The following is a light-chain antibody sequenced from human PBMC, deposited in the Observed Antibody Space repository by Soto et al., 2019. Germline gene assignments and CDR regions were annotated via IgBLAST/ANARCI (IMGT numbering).Light chain of an antibody. J-gene: IGKJ2*01. CDR3: MQALQTPYT. CDR1: QSLLHSNAYNY. V-gene: IGKV2-28*01. CDR2: LGS. Sequence: DIVMTQSPLSLPVTPGEPASISCRSSQSLLHSNAYNYLDWYLQKPGQSPQLLIYLGSNRTSGVPDRFSGSGSGTDFTLKISRVEAEDVGVYYCMQALQTPYTFRQGTKLEIK.